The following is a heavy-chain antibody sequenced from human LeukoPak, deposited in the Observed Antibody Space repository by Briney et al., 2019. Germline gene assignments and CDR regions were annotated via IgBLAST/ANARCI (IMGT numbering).Heavy chain of an antibody. J-gene: IGHJ4*02. CDR3: ARDLRYLSPFDY. CDR1: GFTFSSYG. D-gene: IGHD4-17*01. Sequence: GGSLRLSCAASGFTFSSYGMSWVRQAPGKGLEWVSDISNSGSGTYYADSVKGRFTISRDNSKNTLYLQMSGLRAEDTAVYYCARDLRYLSPFDYWGQGTLVTVSS. CDR2: ISNSGSGT. V-gene: IGHV3-23*01.